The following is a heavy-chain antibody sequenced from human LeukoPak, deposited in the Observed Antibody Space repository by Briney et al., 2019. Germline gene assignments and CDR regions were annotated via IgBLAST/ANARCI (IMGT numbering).Heavy chain of an antibody. Sequence: ASVKVSCKASGYTFTSYYMHWVRQAPGQGLEWMGIINPSGGRTNYAQKFQGRLTMTRDMSTSTVYMELSSLRSEDTAVYYCARALPHRRLMDTTMNQHWFDPWGQGTLVTVSS. CDR2: INPSGGRT. D-gene: IGHD5-18*01. V-gene: IGHV1-46*01. J-gene: IGHJ5*02. CDR3: ARALPHRRLMDTTMNQHWFDP. CDR1: GYTFTSYY.